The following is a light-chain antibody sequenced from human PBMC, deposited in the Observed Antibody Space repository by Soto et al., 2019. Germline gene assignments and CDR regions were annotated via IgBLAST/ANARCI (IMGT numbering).Light chain of an antibody. CDR2: DVT. V-gene: IGLV2-14*01. CDR3: SSYTSSSPPYV. CDR1: SSDVGGYNY. Sequence: QSVLTQPASVSGSPGQSITISCTGTSSDVGGYNYVSWYQQHPVKAPKLMIYDVTNRPSGVSDRFSGSKSGNTASLTISGLQAEDETDYSCSSYTSSSPPYVFGTGTKVTVL. J-gene: IGLJ1*01.